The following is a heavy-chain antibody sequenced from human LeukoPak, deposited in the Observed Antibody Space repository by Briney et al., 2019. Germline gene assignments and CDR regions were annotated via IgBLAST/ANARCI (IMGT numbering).Heavy chain of an antibody. Sequence: GGSLTLSCAGSGFTFGGYGMHWFRQTPGKGLEWVAVIAYDGSRAFYADSVKGRFTISRDNSKNTMSAQMDDLRAEDTAVYYCTRYNNDHFDYWGQGTLVTVSS. CDR1: GFTFGGYG. J-gene: IGHJ4*02. CDR3: TRYNNDHFDY. CDR2: IAYDGSRA. D-gene: IGHD1-14*01. V-gene: IGHV3-33*01.